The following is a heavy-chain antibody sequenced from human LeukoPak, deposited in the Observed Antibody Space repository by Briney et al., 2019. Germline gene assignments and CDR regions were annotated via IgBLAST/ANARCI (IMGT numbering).Heavy chain of an antibody. V-gene: IGHV4-4*09. J-gene: IGHJ4*02. Sequence: SETLCLTCTASGCSISSPYWSWIRQPPGKGLEWIGYIYTSGDTIYNPSLVRRVIISVDTSKDQFPLMVMPVTAADAAAYYCAAWGCSGGSCLKYFVYWGQGTLVTASS. CDR3: AAWGCSGGSCLKYFVY. CDR2: IYTSGDT. CDR1: GCSISSPY. D-gene: IGHD2-15*01.